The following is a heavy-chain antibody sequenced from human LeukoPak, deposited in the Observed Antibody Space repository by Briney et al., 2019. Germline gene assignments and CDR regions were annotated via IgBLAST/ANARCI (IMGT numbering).Heavy chain of an antibody. CDR1: GFTFSSYG. D-gene: IGHD6-19*01. J-gene: IGHJ5*02. CDR2: IGTAGDT. CDR3: ARARKAVAGGGFDP. V-gene: IGHV3-13*01. Sequence: GGTLRLSCAASGFTFSSYGMSWVRQAPGKGLEWVSAIGTAGDTYYPGSVKGRFTISRENAKNSLYLQMNSLRAGDTAVYYCARARKAVAGGGFDPWGQGTLVTVSS.